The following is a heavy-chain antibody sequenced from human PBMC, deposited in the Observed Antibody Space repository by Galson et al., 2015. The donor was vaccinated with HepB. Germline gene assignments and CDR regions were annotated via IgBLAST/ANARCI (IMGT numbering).Heavy chain of an antibody. D-gene: IGHD2-15*01. V-gene: IGHV3-23*01. J-gene: IGHJ4*02. Sequence: SLRLSCAASGFTFSSYAMSWVRQAPGKGLEWVSAISGSGGSTYYAGSVKGRFTISRDNSKNTLYLQMNSLRAEDTAVYYCAKDLLPPRRVAVSGPFDYWGQGTLVTVSS. CDR3: AKDLLPPRRVAVSGPFDY. CDR2: ISGSGGST. CDR1: GFTFSSYA.